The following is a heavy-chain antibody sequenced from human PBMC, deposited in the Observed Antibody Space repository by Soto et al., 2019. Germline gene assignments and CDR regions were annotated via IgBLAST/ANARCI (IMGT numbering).Heavy chain of an antibody. J-gene: IGHJ3*02. D-gene: IGHD1-7*01. CDR1: GFTFSSYG. Sequence: PGGSLRLSCAASGFTFSSYGMHWVRQAPGKGLEWVAVIWYDGSNKYYADSVKGRFTISRDNSKNTLYLQMNSLRAEDTAVYYCARAGTNEDDASDIWGQGTMVTVSS. CDR3: ARAGTNEDDASDI. V-gene: IGHV3-33*01. CDR2: IWYDGSNK.